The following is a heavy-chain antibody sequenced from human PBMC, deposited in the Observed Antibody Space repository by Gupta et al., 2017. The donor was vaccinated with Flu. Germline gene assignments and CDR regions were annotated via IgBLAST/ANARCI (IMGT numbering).Heavy chain of an antibody. CDR3: ARVRVGCLDP. V-gene: IGHV3-66*02. Sequence: EVQLVESGGGLVQPGGSLRLSCAASGFTVSSNYMSWVRQAPGKGLEWVSVIYSGGSTDNADSVKGRFTISRDNSKNTLYLQMKSLRAEDTAVYYCARVRVGCLDPWGQGTLVTVSS. J-gene: IGHJ5*02. D-gene: IGHD1-26*01. CDR2: IYSGGST. CDR1: GFTVSSNY.